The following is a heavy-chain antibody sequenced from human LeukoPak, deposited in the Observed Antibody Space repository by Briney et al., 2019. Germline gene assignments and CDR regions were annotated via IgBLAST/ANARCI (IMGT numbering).Heavy chain of an antibody. CDR3: ITALYGDGDYYMDV. CDR2: IRSKANSYAT. J-gene: IGHJ6*03. D-gene: IGHD4-17*01. CDR1: GFTFSGSA. V-gene: IGHV3-73*01. Sequence: GGSLRLSCAASGFTFSGSAMHWVRQASGKGLEWVGRIRSKANSYATAYAASVKGRFTISREDSKNTAYLQMNSLKIEDTAVYSCITALYGDGDYYMDVWGKGTTVTVSS.